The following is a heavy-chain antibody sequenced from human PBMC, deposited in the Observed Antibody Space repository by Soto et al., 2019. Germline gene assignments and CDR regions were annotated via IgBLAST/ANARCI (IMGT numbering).Heavy chain of an antibody. CDR3: ARDKINGLFDY. CDR2: IYYSGTT. CDR1: GYSISSSNW. V-gene: IGHV4-28*03. J-gene: IGHJ4*02. Sequence: SETLSLTCAVSGYSISSSNWWGWIRQPPGKGLEWIGYIYYSGTTNYNPSLKSRVTISVDTSKNQFSLKLTSVTAADTAVYYCARDKINGLFDYWGEGTLVTVSS. D-gene: IGHD2-8*01.